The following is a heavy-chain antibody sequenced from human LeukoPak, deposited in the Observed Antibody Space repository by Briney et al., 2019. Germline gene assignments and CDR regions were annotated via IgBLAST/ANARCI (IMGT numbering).Heavy chain of an antibody. Sequence: PGGSLRLSCAASGFTFSSYEMNWVRQAPGKGLEWVSYISSSGSTIYYADSVKGRFTISRDNAKNSLYLQMNSLRAEDTAVYYCARVGIQLWFQDYYYGMDVWGKGTTVTVSS. V-gene: IGHV3-48*03. CDR2: ISSSGSTI. CDR1: GFTFSSYE. CDR3: ARVGIQLWFQDYYYGMDV. J-gene: IGHJ6*04. D-gene: IGHD5-18*01.